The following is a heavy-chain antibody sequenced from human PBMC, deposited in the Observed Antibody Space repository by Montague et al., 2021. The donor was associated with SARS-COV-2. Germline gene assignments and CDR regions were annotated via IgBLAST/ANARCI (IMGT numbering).Heavy chain of an antibody. CDR1: DVSLSSSTW. D-gene: IGHD1-14*01. Sequence: SETLSLTCVVSDVSLSSSTWWSWVRQSPRKGLEWVGETYLSGFTQYNPSVKSRVTISLDDSRSQFSLRLTSVTAADTAVYFCARGGPGNRGFDYWGQGALVTVSS. V-gene: IGHV4-4*02. J-gene: IGHJ4*02. CDR3: ARGGPGNRGFDY. CDR2: TYLSGFT.